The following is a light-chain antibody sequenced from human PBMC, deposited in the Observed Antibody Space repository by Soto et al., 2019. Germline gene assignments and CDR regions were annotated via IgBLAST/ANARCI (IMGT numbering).Light chain of an antibody. CDR3: FSYAGDSVYV. V-gene: IGLV2-23*02. J-gene: IGLJ1*01. CDR1: NSDVGSYNL. Sequence: QSVLTQPASVSGSPRQSITISCTGTNSDVGSYNLVSWFQQHPGKAPKLVIYEVTKRPSGVSDRFSGSKSGNTASLTISGLQAEDEAHYYCFSYAGDSVYVFGTGTKVNV. CDR2: EVT.